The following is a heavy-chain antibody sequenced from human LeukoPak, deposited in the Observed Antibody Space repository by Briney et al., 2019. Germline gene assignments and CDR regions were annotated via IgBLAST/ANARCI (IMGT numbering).Heavy chain of an antibody. Sequence: PSETLSLTCTVSGDSITYYFWSWLRPPPGKGLEWIGYIYYTGNTNYKPSLKSRVTMAVDTYTNQFSLRLRSVTAADTAVYYCARGRVAYSAYYFDYWGRGTLVTVSS. V-gene: IGHV4-59*01. CDR1: GDSITYYF. J-gene: IGHJ4*02. CDR2: IYYTGNT. D-gene: IGHD2-15*01. CDR3: ARGRVAYSAYYFDY.